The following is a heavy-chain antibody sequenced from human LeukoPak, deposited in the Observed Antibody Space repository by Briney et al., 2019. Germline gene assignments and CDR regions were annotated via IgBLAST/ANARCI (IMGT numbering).Heavy chain of an antibody. D-gene: IGHD3-22*01. V-gene: IGHV1-69*04. CDR2: IIPILGIA. CDR3: ASTPYYYDSSGYPYYYYGMDV. Sequence: SVKLSCKASGGTFSSYAISWVRQAPGQGLEWMGRIIPILGIANYAQKFQGRVTITADKSTSTAYMELSSLRSEDTAVYYCASTPYYYDSSGYPYYYYGMDVWGQGTTVTVSS. J-gene: IGHJ6*02. CDR1: GGTFSSYA.